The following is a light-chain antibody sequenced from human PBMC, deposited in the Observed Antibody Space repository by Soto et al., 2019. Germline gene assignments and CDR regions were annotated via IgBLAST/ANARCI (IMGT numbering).Light chain of an antibody. J-gene: IGKJ5*01. CDR1: QDITRY. CDR2: DAS. Sequence: IQMTQSPTSLSASVGDRVTITCQASQDITRYLNWYQHKPGKAPKLLIYDASNLETGVPSRYSGSGSGTDFTLTIRSLQPEDGATYYCQQYDYFPITFGQGTRLEIK. V-gene: IGKV1-33*01. CDR3: QQYDYFPIT.